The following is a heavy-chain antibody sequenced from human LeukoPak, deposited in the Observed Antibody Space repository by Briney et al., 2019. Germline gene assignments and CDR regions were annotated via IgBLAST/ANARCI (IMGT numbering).Heavy chain of an antibody. CDR1: GYTFTGYY. V-gene: IGHV1-2*02. D-gene: IGHD6-19*01. CDR3: ARQSSGWPTALGY. Sequence: GASVKVSCKASGYTFTGYYMHWVRQAPGQGLEWMGWINPNSGGTNYAQKFQGRVTMTRDTSISTAYMELSRLRSDDTAVYYCARQSSGWPTALGYWGQGTLVTVSS. J-gene: IGHJ4*02. CDR2: INPNSGGT.